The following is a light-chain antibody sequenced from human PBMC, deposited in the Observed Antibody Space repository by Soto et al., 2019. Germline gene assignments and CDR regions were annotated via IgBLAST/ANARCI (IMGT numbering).Light chain of an antibody. J-gene: IGLJ3*02. CDR3: QPYASSLSGGG. Sequence: QSVLTQPPSVSGAPGQRVTISCTGSSSNIGAGYDVHWYQQLPGTAPKLLIYGNSNRPSGVPDRFSGSKSGTSASLAITGLQAEDEADNYSQPYASSLSGGGFGGGTKLTVL. CDR1: SSNIGAGYD. CDR2: GNS. V-gene: IGLV1-40*01.